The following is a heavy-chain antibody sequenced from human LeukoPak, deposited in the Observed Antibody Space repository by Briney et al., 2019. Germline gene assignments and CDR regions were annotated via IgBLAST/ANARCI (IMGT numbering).Heavy chain of an antibody. D-gene: IGHD6-13*01. J-gene: IGHJ2*01. CDR1: GGSISSGGYY. Sequence: SETLSLTCTVSGGSISSGGYYWSWIRQPPGKGLEWIGYIYHSGSTYYNPSLKSRVTISVDRSKNQFSLKLSSVTAADTAVYYCARHPQPYSSSWTRWYFDLWGRGTLVTVSS. V-gene: IGHV4-30-2*01. CDR3: ARHPQPYSSSWTRWYFDL. CDR2: IYHSGST.